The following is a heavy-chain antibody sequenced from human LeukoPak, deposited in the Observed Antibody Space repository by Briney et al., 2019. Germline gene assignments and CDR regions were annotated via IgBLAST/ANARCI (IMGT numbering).Heavy chain of an antibody. V-gene: IGHV3-21*01. D-gene: IGHD1-26*01. CDR2: ISSSSSYI. Sequence: GGSLRLSCAASGFTFSSYSMNWVRQAPGKGLEWVSSISSSSSYIYYVDSVKGRFTISRDNAKNSLYLQMNSLRAEDTAVYYCARDGVARGGSYGLDFDYWGQGTLVTVSS. J-gene: IGHJ4*02. CDR1: GFTFSSYS. CDR3: ARDGVARGGSYGLDFDY.